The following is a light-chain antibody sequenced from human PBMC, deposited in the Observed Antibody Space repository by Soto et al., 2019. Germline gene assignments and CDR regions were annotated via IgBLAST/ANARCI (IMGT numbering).Light chain of an antibody. CDR1: QSVSSY. V-gene: IGKV3-11*01. Sequence: EIVLTQFPATLSLSPGERATLSCRASQSVSSYLAWYQQKPGQAPRLLIYVISNRATGIPARFIGSGSGTDFTLTISSLEPEDSAVYYCQQRNAWPRNTFGQGTKLEI. J-gene: IGKJ2*01. CDR3: QQRNAWPRNT. CDR2: VIS.